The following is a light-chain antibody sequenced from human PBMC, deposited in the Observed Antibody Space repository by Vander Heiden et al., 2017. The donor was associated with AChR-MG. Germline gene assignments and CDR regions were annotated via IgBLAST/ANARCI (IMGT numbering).Light chain of an antibody. CDR3: SSYTSSSTWV. CDR1: SSDVGGYDY. V-gene: IGLV2-14*03. J-gene: IGLJ3*02. Sequence: QSALTQPASVSGSPGQSITIPCTGTSSDVGGYDYVSWYQQHPGKAPKLMIYDVSNRPSGVSSRFSGSKSGNTASLTISGLQAEDEADYYCSSYTSSSTWVFGGRTKLTVL. CDR2: DVS.